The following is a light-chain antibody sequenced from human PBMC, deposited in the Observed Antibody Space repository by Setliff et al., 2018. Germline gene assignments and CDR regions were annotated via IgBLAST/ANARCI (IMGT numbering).Light chain of an antibody. V-gene: IGLV2-8*01. CDR2: EVT. J-gene: IGLJ1*01. CDR3: TSYAGSNNFV. Sequence: QSALTPPPSAFGSPGLSVTVSCTGTSSDVGFYNYVSWYQQHPGKAPKRRIYEVTKRPSGIPDRFSGSKSGNTASLTVSGLLAEDEADYYCTSYAGSNNFVFGSGTKATVL. CDR1: SSDVGFYNY.